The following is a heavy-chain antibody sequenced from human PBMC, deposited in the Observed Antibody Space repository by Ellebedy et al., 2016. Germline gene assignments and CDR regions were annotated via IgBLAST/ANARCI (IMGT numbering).Heavy chain of an antibody. CDR3: ASSNGHGFDI. V-gene: IGHV3-74*01. Sequence: GGSLRLXCAASGFTFSSYWMHWVRQAPGRGLVWVSRINSDGSSTSYADSVKGRFTISRDNAKNTLYLQMNSLRAEDTAVYYCASSNGHGFDIWGQGTMVTVSS. CDR2: INSDGSST. D-gene: IGHD2-8*01. CDR1: GFTFSSYW. J-gene: IGHJ3*02.